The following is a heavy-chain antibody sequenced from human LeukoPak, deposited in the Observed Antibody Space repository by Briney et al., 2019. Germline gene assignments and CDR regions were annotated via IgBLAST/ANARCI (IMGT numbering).Heavy chain of an antibody. CDR1: GGSISSYY. CDR3: ARGSYYGSGSYWSEFYFDY. J-gene: IGHJ4*02. CDR2: IYTSGST. D-gene: IGHD3-10*01. Sequence: SETLSLTCTVSGGSISSYYWSWIRQPPGKGLEWIGRIYTSGSTNYNPSLKSRVTMSVDTSKNQFSLKLSSVTAADTAVYYCARGSYYGSGSYWSEFYFDYWGQGTLVTVSS. V-gene: IGHV4-4*07.